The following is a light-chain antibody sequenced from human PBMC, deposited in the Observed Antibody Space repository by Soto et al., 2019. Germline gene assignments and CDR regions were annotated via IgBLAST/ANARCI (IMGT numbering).Light chain of an antibody. CDR3: QQYGGSRT. CDR2: KAS. Sequence: DIQMTQSPSTLSASVGDRVTITCRASQSISSWLAWYQQKPGKAPKLLIYKASSLESGVPSRFSGSGSGTEFTLTISSLQPEDFAVYYCQQYGGSRTFGQGTKVEIK. V-gene: IGKV1-5*03. CDR1: QSISSW. J-gene: IGKJ1*01.